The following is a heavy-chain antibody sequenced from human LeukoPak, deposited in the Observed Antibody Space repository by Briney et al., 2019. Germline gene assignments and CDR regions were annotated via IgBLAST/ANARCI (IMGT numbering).Heavy chain of an antibody. CDR1: GGSISSSSYY. CDR2: IYYSGST. Sequence: PSETLSLTCTVSGGSISSSSYYWGWIRQPPGKGLEWIGSIYYSGSTYYNPSLKSRVTISVDTSKNQFSPKLSSVTAADTAVYYCARHPETYSSSSSWFDPWGQGTLVTVSS. D-gene: IGHD6-6*01. J-gene: IGHJ5*02. CDR3: ARHPETYSSSSSWFDP. V-gene: IGHV4-39*01.